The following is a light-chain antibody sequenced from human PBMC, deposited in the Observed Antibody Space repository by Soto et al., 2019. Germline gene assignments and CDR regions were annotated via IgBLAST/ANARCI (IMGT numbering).Light chain of an antibody. V-gene: IGKV3-15*01. J-gene: IGKJ2*01. CDR3: QHYNNRPPVT. CDR1: QSVSGN. CDR2: DSS. Sequence: EIVMTQSPATLSVSPGERATLSCRASQSVSGNLAWYQQKPGQAPRLLIYDSSNRTTGIPSRFSGSGSGTEFTLTISSLQSEDFAVYYRQHYNNRPPVTFGQGTKLEIK.